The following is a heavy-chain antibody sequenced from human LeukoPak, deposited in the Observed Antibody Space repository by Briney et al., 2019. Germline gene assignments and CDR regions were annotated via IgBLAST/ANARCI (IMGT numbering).Heavy chain of an antibody. CDR3: ASSGYSSGWHLHAFDI. Sequence: SETLSLTCTVSGGSISSSSYYWGWIRQPPGKGLEWIGSIYYSGSTYYNPSLKSRVTISVDTSKNQFSLKLSSVTAADTAVYYCASSGYSSGWHLHAFDIWGQGTMVTVSS. CDR1: GGSISSSSYY. V-gene: IGHV4-39*01. D-gene: IGHD6-19*01. J-gene: IGHJ3*02. CDR2: IYYSGST.